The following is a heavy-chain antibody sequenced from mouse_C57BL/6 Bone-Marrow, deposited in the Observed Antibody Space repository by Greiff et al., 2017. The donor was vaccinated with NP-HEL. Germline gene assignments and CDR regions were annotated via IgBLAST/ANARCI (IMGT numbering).Heavy chain of an antibody. Sequence: VQLQQPGAELVKPGASVKLSCKASGYTFTSYWMHWVKQRPGRGLEWIGRIDPNSGGTKYNEKFKSKATLTVTKPSSTAYMQLSSLTSEDSAVYYWARPPTVVATGYAMEDWGQGTSVTVSS. V-gene: IGHV1-72*01. CDR3: ARPPTVVATGYAMED. D-gene: IGHD1-1*01. CDR2: IDPNSGGT. CDR1: GYTFTSYW. J-gene: IGHJ4*01.